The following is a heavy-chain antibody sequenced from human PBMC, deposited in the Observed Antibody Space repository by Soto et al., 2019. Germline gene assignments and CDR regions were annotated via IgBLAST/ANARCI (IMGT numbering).Heavy chain of an antibody. Sequence: QVQLVQSGAEVKKPGSSVKVSYKASGGTFSSYTISWVRQAPGQGLEWMGRIIPILGIANYAQKFQGRVTITADKSTSTAYMELSSLRSEDTAVYYCARDGLRWSIDYWGQGTLVTVSS. J-gene: IGHJ4*02. CDR3: ARDGLRWSIDY. V-gene: IGHV1-69*08. CDR2: IIPILGIA. CDR1: GGTFSSYT. D-gene: IGHD4-17*01.